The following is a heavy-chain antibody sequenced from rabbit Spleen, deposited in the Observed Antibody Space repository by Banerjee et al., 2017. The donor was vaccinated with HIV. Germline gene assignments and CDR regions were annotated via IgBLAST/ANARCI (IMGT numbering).Heavy chain of an antibody. CDR2: IAGSSSGFT. Sequence: QEQLVESGGGLVQPEGSLTLTCKASGFSFSNKAVMCWVRQAPGKGLEWISCIAGSSSGFTYSATWAKGRFTISKTSSTTVTLQMTSLTAADTATYFCARDTGSSFSSYGMDLWGQGTLVTVS. CDR3: ARDTGSSFSSYGMDL. V-gene: IGHV1S45*01. D-gene: IGHD8-1*01. J-gene: IGHJ6*01. CDR1: GFSFSNKAV.